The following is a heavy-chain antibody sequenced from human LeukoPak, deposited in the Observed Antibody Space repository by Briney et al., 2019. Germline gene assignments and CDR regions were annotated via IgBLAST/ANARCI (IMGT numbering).Heavy chain of an antibody. Sequence: ASVKVSCKASGYTFTGYYMHWVRQAPGQGLEWMGWINPNSGGTNYAQKFQGRVTMTRDASISTAYMELSRLRSDDTAVYYCARAATLWFGELLYGMDVWGQGTTVTVSS. V-gene: IGHV1-2*02. D-gene: IGHD3-10*01. CDR1: GYTFTGYY. CDR2: INPNSGGT. CDR3: ARAATLWFGELLYGMDV. J-gene: IGHJ6*02.